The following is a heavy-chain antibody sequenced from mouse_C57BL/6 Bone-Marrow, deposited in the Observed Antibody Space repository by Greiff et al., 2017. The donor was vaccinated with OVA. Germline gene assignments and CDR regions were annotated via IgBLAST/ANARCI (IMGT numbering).Heavy chain of an antibody. V-gene: IGHV1-76*01. CDR1: GYTFTDYY. D-gene: IGHD2-4*01. CDR2: IYPGSGNT. Sequence: QVQLKESGAELVRPGASVKLSCKASGYTFTDYYINWVKQRPGQGLEWIARIYPGSGNTYYNEKFKGKATLTAEKSSSTAYMQLSSLTSEDSAVYFCARWGYDYDGFAYWGQGTLVTVSA. CDR3: ARWGYDYDGFAY. J-gene: IGHJ3*01.